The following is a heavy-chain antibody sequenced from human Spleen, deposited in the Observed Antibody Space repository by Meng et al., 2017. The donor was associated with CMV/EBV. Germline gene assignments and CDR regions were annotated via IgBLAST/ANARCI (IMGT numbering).Heavy chain of an antibody. CDR1: GFTFSNYA. CDR2: VGGSGDNT. V-gene: IGHV3-23*01. Sequence: ASGFTFSNYARSWVRQAPGKGLEWVSGVGGSGDNTYYADSVKGRFAISRDNSKNTLYLQVNSLRAEDTAVYYCARVALSSGYYVDYWGQGTLVTVSS. CDR3: ARVALSSGYYVDY. D-gene: IGHD3-22*01. J-gene: IGHJ4*02.